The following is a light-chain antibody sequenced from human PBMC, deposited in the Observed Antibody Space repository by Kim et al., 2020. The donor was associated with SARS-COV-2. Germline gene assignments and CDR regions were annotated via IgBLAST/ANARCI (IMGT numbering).Light chain of an antibody. CDR2: AAS. V-gene: IGKV1-9*01. J-gene: IGKJ4*01. Sequence: DIQLTQSPSFLSASVGDRVTITCRASQGISSYLACYQQKPGKAPKLLIYAASTLQSGVPSRFSGSGSGTEFTLTISSLQPEDFATYYCQQLNSYPRLTFGGGTKVDIK. CDR3: QQLNSYPRLT. CDR1: QGISSY.